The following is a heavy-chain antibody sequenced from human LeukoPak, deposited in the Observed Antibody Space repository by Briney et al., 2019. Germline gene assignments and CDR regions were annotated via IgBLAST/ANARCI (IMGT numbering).Heavy chain of an antibody. CDR2: ISSSSSTI. Sequence: GGSLRLSCAASGFTFSSYSMNWVRQAPGKGLEWVSYISSSSSTIYYADSVKGRFTISRDNAKNSLYLQMNSLRAEDTAVYYCARCGLRLTADWFDPWGQGTLVTVSS. D-gene: IGHD6-13*01. CDR3: ARCGLRLTADWFDP. J-gene: IGHJ5*02. V-gene: IGHV3-48*04. CDR1: GFTFSSYS.